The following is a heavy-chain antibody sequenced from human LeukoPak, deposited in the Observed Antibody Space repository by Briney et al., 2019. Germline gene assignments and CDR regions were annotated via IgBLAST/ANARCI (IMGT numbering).Heavy chain of an antibody. J-gene: IGHJ4*02. V-gene: IGHV1-69*01. CDR3: ASVGRYCSGGSCLFNFDY. D-gene: IGHD2-15*01. CDR1: GGTFSSYA. CDR2: IIPIFGTA. Sequence: SVKVSCKASGGTFSSYAISWVRQAPGQGLEWMGGIIPIFGTANYAQKFQGRVTITADESTSTAYMELSSLRSEDTAVYYCASVGRYCSGGSCLFNFDYWGRGTLVTVSS.